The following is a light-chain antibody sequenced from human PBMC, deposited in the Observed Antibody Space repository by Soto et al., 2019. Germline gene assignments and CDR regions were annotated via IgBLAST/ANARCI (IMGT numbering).Light chain of an antibody. CDR2: LAT. CDR3: MQALQTLFT. J-gene: IGKJ4*01. Sequence: DIVMTQSPLSLPVTPGEPASISCRSSRSLLQTNGNTYLDWYLQKPGQSPQLLISLATNRASGVPDRFSGSGSGTDFTLQISRVEAEDVGVYYCMQALQTLFTFGGGTKVDIK. CDR1: RSLLQTNGNTY. V-gene: IGKV2-28*01.